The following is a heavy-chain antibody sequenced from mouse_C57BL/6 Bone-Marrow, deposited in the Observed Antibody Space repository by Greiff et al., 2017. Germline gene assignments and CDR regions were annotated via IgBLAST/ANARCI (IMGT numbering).Heavy chain of an antibody. CDR1: GYTFTSYW. Sequence: QVQLQQPGAELVKPGASVKLSCKASGYTFTSYWMHWVKQRPGQGLEWIGMIHPNSGSTNYNEKFKSKATLTVDKSSSTAYMQLSSLTSEDSAVYDCAAEGWLPLSAMDYWGQGTSVTVSS. CDR3: AAEGWLPLSAMDY. V-gene: IGHV1-64*01. D-gene: IGHD2-3*01. J-gene: IGHJ4*01. CDR2: IHPNSGST.